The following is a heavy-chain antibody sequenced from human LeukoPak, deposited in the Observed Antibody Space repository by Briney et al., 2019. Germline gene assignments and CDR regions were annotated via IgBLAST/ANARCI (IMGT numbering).Heavy chain of an antibody. D-gene: IGHD6-13*01. V-gene: IGHV1-18*04. CDR2: ISAYNGNT. Sequence: ASVKVSCKASGYTFTSYYIHWVRQAPGQGLEWMGWISAYNGNTNYAQKLQGRVTMTTDTSTSAAYMELRSLRSDDTAVYYCVSSSWSSFDYWGQGTLVTVSS. J-gene: IGHJ4*02. CDR3: VSSSWSSFDY. CDR1: GYTFTSYY.